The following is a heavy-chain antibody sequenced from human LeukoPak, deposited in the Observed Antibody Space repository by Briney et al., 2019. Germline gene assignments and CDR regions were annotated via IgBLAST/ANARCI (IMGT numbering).Heavy chain of an antibody. Sequence: AASVKVSCKASGGTFSSYAISWVRQAPGQGLEWMGGIIPIFGTANYAQKFQGRVTITADESTSTAYMELSSLRSEDTAVYYCALVLRYFDWLSPFDYWGQGTLVTVSS. J-gene: IGHJ4*02. CDR2: IIPIFGTA. V-gene: IGHV1-69*13. CDR3: ALVLRYFDWLSPFDY. CDR1: GGTFSSYA. D-gene: IGHD3-9*01.